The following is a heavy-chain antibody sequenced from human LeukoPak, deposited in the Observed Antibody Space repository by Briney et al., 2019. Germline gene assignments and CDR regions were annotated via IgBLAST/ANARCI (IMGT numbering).Heavy chain of an antibody. V-gene: IGHV3-30*18. CDR3: AKVALLYYYDSSGSLYFDY. CDR2: ISYDGSNK. J-gene: IGHJ4*02. CDR1: GFTFSSYG. D-gene: IGHD3-22*01. Sequence: HPGGSLRLSCAASGFTFSSYGMHWVRQAPGKGLEWVAVISYDGSNKYYADSVKGRFTISRDNSKNTLYLQMNSLRAEDTAVYYCAKVALLYYYDSSGSLYFDYWGQGTLVTVSS.